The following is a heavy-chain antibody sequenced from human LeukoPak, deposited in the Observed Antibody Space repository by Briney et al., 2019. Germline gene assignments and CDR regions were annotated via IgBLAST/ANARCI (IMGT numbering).Heavy chain of an antibody. CDR2: ISYEGSKQ. CDR1: GFPFNSHG. J-gene: IGHJ4*02. CDR3: ANDGPRHRRTDCDY. Sequence: GGSLRLSCAASGFPFNSHGMHWVRQAPGKGLEWLAVISYEGSKQYYADSVKGRFTISRDSSNNTLYLQMNSLRVEDTAVYYCANDGPRHRRTDCDYWGQGTLVTVSS. V-gene: IGHV3-30*18. D-gene: IGHD2-21*02.